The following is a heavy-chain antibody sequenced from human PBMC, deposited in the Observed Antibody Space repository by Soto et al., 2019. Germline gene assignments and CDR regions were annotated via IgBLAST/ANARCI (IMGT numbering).Heavy chain of an antibody. D-gene: IGHD3-16*02. J-gene: IGHJ4*02. Sequence: QVQLVQSGAEVKKPGASVKVSCKASGYTFTSYYMHWVRQAPGQGLEWMGIINPSGGSTSYAQKVLGRVTMTRDTSTSTVYMELSSLRSEDTAVYYCARGRYVWGSYRPQENFDYWGQGTLVTVSS. CDR2: INPSGGST. V-gene: IGHV1-46*01. CDR3: ARGRYVWGSYRPQENFDY. CDR1: GYTFTSYY.